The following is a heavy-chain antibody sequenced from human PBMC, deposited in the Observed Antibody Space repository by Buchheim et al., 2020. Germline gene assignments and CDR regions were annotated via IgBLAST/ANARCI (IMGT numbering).Heavy chain of an antibody. CDR1: GYTFTGYY. V-gene: IGHV1-2*02. D-gene: IGHD6-13*01. CDR2: INPNSGGT. CDR3: ARDTVSYSSSWYAGRGYYYYGMDV. J-gene: IGHJ6*02. Sequence: QVQLVQSGAEVKKPGASVKVSCKASGYTFTGYYMHWVRQAPGQGLEWMGWINPNSGGTNYAQKFQGRVTMTRDTSISTAYMELSRLRSDDTAVYYCARDTVSYSSSWYAGRGYYYYGMDVWGQGTT.